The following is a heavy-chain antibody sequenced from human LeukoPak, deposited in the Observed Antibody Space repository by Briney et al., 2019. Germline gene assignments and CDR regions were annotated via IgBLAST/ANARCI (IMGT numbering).Heavy chain of an antibody. CDR1: GFTFSNAW. J-gene: IGHJ3*02. CDR2: IKSKTDGGTT. CDR3: TPTYYYGSGYALDI. Sequence: PGGSLRLSCAASGFTFSNAWMSWVRQAPGKGLEWDGRIKSKTDGGTTDYAAPVKGRFTISRDDSKNTLYLQMNSLKTEDTAVYYCTPTYYYGSGYALDIWGQGTMVTVSS. V-gene: IGHV3-15*01. D-gene: IGHD3-10*01.